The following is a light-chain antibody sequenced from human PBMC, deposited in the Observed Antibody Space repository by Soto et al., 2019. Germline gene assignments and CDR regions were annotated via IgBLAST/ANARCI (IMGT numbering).Light chain of an antibody. V-gene: IGKV2-30*01. CDR3: MQGTHWPWT. CDR2: KVS. CDR1: QSLVYSDGNTY. Sequence: DVVMTQSPLSLPVTPGQPASISCRSSQSLVYSDGNTYLSWFQQRPGQSPRRLIYKVSSRDSGVPDRFSGSGSGTDFTLKISRVEAEDVGVYYCMQGTHWPWTLGQGTKVEIK. J-gene: IGKJ1*01.